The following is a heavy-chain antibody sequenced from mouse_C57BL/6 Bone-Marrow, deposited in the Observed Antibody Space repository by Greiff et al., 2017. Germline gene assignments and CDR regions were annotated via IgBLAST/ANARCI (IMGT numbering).Heavy chain of an antibody. CDR3: ARWDYDWFAY. J-gene: IGHJ3*01. V-gene: IGHV1-59*01. CDR2: IDPSDSYT. Sequence: VQLQQPGAELVRPGTSVKLSCKASGYTFTSYRMHWVKQRPGQGLEWIGVIDPSDSYTNYNQKFKGKATLTVDTSSSTAYMQLSSLTSEDSAVYYCARWDYDWFAYWGQGTLVTVSA. D-gene: IGHD2-4*01. CDR1: GYTFTSYR.